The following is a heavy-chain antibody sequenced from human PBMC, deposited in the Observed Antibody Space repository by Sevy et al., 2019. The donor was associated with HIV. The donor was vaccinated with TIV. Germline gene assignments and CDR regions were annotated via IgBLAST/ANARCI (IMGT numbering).Heavy chain of an antibody. CDR1: GFTFSSYS. Sequence: GGSLRLSCAASGFTFSSYSMNWVRQAPGKGLEWVSYISSSSSTIYYAHSVKGRFTISRDNAKNSLYLQMNSLRDEDTAVYYCARALVSSTVADYYYYGMDVWGQGTTVTVSS. D-gene: IGHD2-2*01. CDR3: ARALVSSTVADYYYYGMDV. V-gene: IGHV3-48*02. CDR2: ISSSSSTI. J-gene: IGHJ6*02.